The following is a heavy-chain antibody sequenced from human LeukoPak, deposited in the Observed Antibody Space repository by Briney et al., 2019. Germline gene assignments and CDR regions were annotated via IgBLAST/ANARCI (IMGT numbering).Heavy chain of an antibody. Sequence: GGSLRLSCTASGFTFSSYAMSWVRQAPGKGLEWVSTISGSGGSTYYADSVKGRFIISRDNSKNTLYLQMNSLRAEDTAVYYCAKMGQGHGRVYWGQGTLVTVSS. D-gene: IGHD1-26*01. V-gene: IGHV3-23*01. CDR1: GFTFSSYA. CDR2: ISGSGGST. CDR3: AKMGQGHGRVY. J-gene: IGHJ4*02.